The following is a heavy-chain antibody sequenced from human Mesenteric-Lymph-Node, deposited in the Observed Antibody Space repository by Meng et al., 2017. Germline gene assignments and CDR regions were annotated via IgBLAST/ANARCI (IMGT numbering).Heavy chain of an antibody. CDR2: IYHSGST. Sequence: SETLSLTCAVSGYSISSGYYWGWIRQPPGKGLEWIGSIYHSGSTYYNPSLKSRVTISVDTSKSQFSLKLSSVTAADTAVYYCARDSYAEYFQHWGQGTLVTVSS. CDR3: ARDSYAEYFQH. V-gene: IGHV4-38-2*02. CDR1: GYSISSGYY. J-gene: IGHJ1*01.